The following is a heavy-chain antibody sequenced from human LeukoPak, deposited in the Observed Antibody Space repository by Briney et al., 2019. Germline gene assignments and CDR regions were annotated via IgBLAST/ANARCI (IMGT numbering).Heavy chain of an antibody. D-gene: IGHD2-15*01. CDR3: AISPCSGGSCYFDY. J-gene: IGHJ4*02. Sequence: ASVKVSCKASGYTFTSYGISWVRQAPGQGLEWMGWISAYNGNTNYAQKLQGRVTMTTDTSTSTAYMELRSLRSDDTAVYYCAISPCSGGSCYFDYWGQGTLATVSS. CDR1: GYTFTSYG. CDR2: ISAYNGNT. V-gene: IGHV1-18*01.